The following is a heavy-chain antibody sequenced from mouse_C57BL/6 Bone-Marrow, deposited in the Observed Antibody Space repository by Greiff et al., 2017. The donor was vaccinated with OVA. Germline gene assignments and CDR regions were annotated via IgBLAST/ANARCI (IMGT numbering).Heavy chain of an antibody. CDR3: ARSGYYGSSYFFYYYAMDY. J-gene: IGHJ4*01. CDR1: GYTFTSYG. V-gene: IGHV1-81*01. CDR2: IYPRSGNT. Sequence: QVQLQQSGAELARPGASVKLSCKASGYTFTSYGISWVKQRTGQGLEWIGEIYPRSGNTYYNEKFKGKATLTADKSSSTAYMELRSLTSEDSAVYFCARSGYYGSSYFFYYYAMDYWGQGTSVTVSS. D-gene: IGHD1-1*01.